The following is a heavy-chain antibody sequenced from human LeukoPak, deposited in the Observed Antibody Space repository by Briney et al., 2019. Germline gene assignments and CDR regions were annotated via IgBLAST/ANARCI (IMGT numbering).Heavy chain of an antibody. D-gene: IGHD6-25*01. CDR1: GFSFSSYG. CDR2: IWSHGNRR. J-gene: IGHJ3*01. CDR3: ARDSAADDNDFDV. Sequence: GGSLRLSCVPSGFSFSSYGMHWVRQAPGKGLEWVAVIWSHGNRRHHADSVEGRFTISRDNSKSILYLQMNNLRAEDTALYYCARDSAADDNDFDVWGQGTMVTVSS. V-gene: IGHV3-33*01.